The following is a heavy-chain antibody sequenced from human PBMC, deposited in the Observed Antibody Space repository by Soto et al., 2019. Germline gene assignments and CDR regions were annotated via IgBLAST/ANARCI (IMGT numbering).Heavy chain of an antibody. Sequence: QLQLQESGPGLVKPSETLSLTCTVSGGSISSSSYYWGWIRQPPGKGLEWIGSIYYSGSTYYNPSLKSRVTISVDTSKNQFSLKLSSVTAADTAVYYCVRLNIFDRYYYDSSGYRESFDYWGQGTLVTVSS. CDR3: VRLNIFDRYYYDSSGYRESFDY. CDR1: GGSISSSSYY. D-gene: IGHD3-22*01. CDR2: IYYSGST. V-gene: IGHV4-39*01. J-gene: IGHJ4*02.